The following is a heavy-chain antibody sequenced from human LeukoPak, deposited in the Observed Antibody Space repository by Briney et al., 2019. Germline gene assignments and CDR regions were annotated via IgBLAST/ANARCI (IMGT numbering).Heavy chain of an antibody. CDR1: GYTFTSYY. V-gene: IGHV1-46*01. D-gene: IGHD5-12*01. Sequence: ASVKVSCKESGYTFTSYYMHWVRQAPGQGLEWMGIINPSGGSTSYAQKFQGRVTMTRDTSTSTVYMELSSLRSEDTAVYYCARVPGYSGYVLGDAFDIWGQGTMVTVSS. J-gene: IGHJ3*02. CDR2: INPSGGST. CDR3: ARVPGYSGYVLGDAFDI.